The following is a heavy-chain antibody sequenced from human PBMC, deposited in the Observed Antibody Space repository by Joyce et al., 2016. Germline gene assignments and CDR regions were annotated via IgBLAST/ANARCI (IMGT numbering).Heavy chain of an antibody. Sequence: VHLVQSGAEVKEPGASVKVSCKASGYTFTGFYVHWVRQAPGQGLEWRGMIKTMSGGTTYAQKFQGRVTLTRDTAANTHYMEVTSLTSDDTAVFYCARDLTGSGWYYFDHWGQGTLVTVSS. CDR3: ARDLTGSGWYYFDH. J-gene: IGHJ4*02. D-gene: IGHD6-19*01. CDR1: GYTFTGFY. CDR2: IKTMSGGT. V-gene: IGHV1-46*01.